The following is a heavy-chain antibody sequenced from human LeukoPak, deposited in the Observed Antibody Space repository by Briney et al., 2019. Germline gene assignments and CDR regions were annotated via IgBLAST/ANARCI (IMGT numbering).Heavy chain of an antibody. CDR2: ISSSSSYI. CDR1: GFTFSSYS. V-gene: IGHV3-21*01. D-gene: IGHD3-10*01. Sequence: GGSLSLSCAASGFTFSSYSMNWVRQAPGKGLEWVSSISSSSSYIYYADSVKGRFTISRDNAKNSLYLQMNSLRAEDTAVYYCARGGYSGPAYFDYWGQGTLVTVSS. CDR3: ARGGYSGPAYFDY. J-gene: IGHJ4*02.